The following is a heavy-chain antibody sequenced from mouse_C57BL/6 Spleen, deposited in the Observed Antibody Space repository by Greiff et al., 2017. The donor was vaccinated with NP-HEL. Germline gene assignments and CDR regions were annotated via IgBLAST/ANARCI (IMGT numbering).Heavy chain of an antibody. Sequence: QVQLQQPGAELVKPGASVKLSCKASGYTFTSYWMQWVKQRPGQGLEWIGEIDPSDSYTNYNQKFKGKATLTVDTSSSTAYMQLSSLTSEDSAVYYCARDPYGNYGKDYFDYWGQGTTLTVSS. V-gene: IGHV1-50*01. CDR1: GYTFTSYW. CDR3: ARDPYGNYGKDYFDY. D-gene: IGHD2-1*01. J-gene: IGHJ2*01. CDR2: IDPSDSYT.